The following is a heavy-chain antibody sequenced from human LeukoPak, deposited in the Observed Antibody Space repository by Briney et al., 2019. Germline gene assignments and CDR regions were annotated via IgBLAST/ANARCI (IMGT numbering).Heavy chain of an antibody. J-gene: IGHJ4*02. Sequence: PGGSLRLSCAASGFTFSDYYMSWVRQAPGKGLEWVSYISSSGSTIYYADSVKGRFTISRDNAKNSLYLQMNSLRAEDTAVYYCARAAVAGKEEYYFDYWGQGTLITVSS. CDR3: ARAAVAGKEEYYFDY. CDR1: GFTFSDYY. D-gene: IGHD6-19*01. CDR2: ISSSGSTI. V-gene: IGHV3-11*01.